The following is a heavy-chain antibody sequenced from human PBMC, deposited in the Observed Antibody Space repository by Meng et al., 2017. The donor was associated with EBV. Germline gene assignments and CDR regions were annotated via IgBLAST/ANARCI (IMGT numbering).Heavy chain of an antibody. CDR2: INPSDGYT. D-gene: IGHD3-10*01. J-gene: IGHJ4*02. Sequence: QVQQVQPGTGMQKPGPSVKFSCKASGYTISSHWMQWRRQAARQGLELMGIINPSDGYTMYEQKFTGRVNVTEDRPTATAYMVLRNLRADDTAVYYCARGTPGRSYSDYWGQGTLVTVSS. CDR3: ARGTPGRSYSDY. CDR1: GYTISSHW. V-gene: IGHV1-46*01.